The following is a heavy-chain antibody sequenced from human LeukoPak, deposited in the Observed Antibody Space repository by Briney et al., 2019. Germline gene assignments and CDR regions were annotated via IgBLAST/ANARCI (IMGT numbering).Heavy chain of an antibody. J-gene: IGHJ5*02. Sequence: GESLKISCKTSGYTFSKYWIGWVRQKSGKGLEWMGIIDTNDSDTRYSPSFQGPVTISADTSTSTAYLQWSSLMASDTAMYYCVRGRGYYDSYNGYYDPDNWFETWGQGTLVTVSS. CDR3: VRGRGYYDSYNGYYDPDNWFET. CDR1: GYTFSKYW. CDR2: IDTNDSDT. V-gene: IGHV5-51*01. D-gene: IGHD3-16*01.